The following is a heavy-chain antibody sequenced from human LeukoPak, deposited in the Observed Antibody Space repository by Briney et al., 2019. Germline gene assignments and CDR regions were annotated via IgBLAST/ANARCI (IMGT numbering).Heavy chain of an antibody. Sequence: GSLRLSRAASGFTFSSYEMSWVRQAPGKGLEWVSYISSGGSTIYYTDSVKGRLTISRDNAKNSLYLQMNGLRAEDTAVYYCARVTRYSSGWFDSWGQGTLVTVSS. J-gene: IGHJ5*01. CDR1: GFTFSSYE. V-gene: IGHV3-48*03. CDR2: ISSGGSTI. CDR3: ARVTRYSSGWFDS. D-gene: IGHD6-19*01.